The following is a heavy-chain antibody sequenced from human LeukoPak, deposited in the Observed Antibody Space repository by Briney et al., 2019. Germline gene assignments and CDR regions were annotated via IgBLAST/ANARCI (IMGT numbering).Heavy chain of an antibody. CDR3: ARDGGDYGDYYYYGMDV. D-gene: IGHD4-17*01. V-gene: IGHV1-2*02. CDR2: INPNSGGT. Sequence: ASVKVSCKASGYTFTGYYMHWVRQAPGQGLEWMGWINPNSGGTNYAQKFQGRVTMTRDTSISTAYMELSRLRSDDTAVYYCARDGGDYGDYYYYGMDVWGQGTTVTVSS. J-gene: IGHJ6*02. CDR1: GYTFTGYY.